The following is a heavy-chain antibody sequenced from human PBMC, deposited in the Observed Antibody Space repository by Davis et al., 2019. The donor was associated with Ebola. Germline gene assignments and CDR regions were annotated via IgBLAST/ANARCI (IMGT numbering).Heavy chain of an antibody. V-gene: IGHV3-73*01. Sequence: GESLKISCAASGFTFCGSAMHWVRQASGNGLEWVCRIRSKANSYATAYAASVKGRFTISRDDSKNTAYLQMNSLKTEDTAVYYCNVAVAGRVDYWGQGTLVTVSS. CDR3: NVAVAGRVDY. J-gene: IGHJ4*02. D-gene: IGHD6-19*01. CDR2: IRSKANSYAT. CDR1: GFTFCGSA.